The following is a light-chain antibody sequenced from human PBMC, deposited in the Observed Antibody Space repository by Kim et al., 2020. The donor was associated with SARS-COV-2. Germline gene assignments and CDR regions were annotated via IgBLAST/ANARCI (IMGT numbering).Light chain of an antibody. V-gene: IGLV2-14*03. CDR1: ANDIGFYDY. J-gene: IGLJ3*02. Sequence: QSALTQPASVSGSPGQSITISCIGTANDIGFYDYVSWYQQHPGKAPKVMIYDVFQRAPGSSTRFSGSKSGNTASLTIAELRAEDEADYYCGSYSSVASWVFGGGTQLTVL. CDR3: GSYSSVASWV. CDR2: DVF.